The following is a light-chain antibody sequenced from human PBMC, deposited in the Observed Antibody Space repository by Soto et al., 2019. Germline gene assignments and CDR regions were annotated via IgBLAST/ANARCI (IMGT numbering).Light chain of an antibody. J-gene: IGKJ2*01. Sequence: EIVMTQSPATLSVSPGERATLSCSASQSISGELAWYQQRPGQPPRLRIYGVSTRATGVPDRFSGSGSGSDFTLAISGLQSEDFAVYYCQQGHDWPLSFGQGTILDI. CDR3: QQGHDWPLS. CDR2: GVS. CDR1: QSISGE. V-gene: IGKV3-15*01.